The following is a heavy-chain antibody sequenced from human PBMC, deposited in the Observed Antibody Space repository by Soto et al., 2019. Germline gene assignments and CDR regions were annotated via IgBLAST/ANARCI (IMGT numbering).Heavy chain of an antibody. CDR1: GGSISNFY. Sequence: SETLSLTCTVSGGSISNFYWSWIRQPPGKGLEWIGYVYYTGSTSYNPSLKSRVTFSVDSSKNQFSLKLSSVTAADTAVYYCARRSGGYDILTGYQRDAFDIWGQGTMVTVSS. CDR3: ARRSGGYDILTGYQRDAFDI. CDR2: VYYTGST. V-gene: IGHV4-59*08. D-gene: IGHD3-9*01. J-gene: IGHJ3*02.